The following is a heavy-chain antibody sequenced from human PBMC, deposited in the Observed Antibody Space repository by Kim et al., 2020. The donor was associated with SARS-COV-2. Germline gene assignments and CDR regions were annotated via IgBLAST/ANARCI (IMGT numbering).Heavy chain of an antibody. D-gene: IGHD2-21*01. CDR3: SRLPRGLRPPHGHPHFDY. CDR2: IYYSGST. V-gene: IGHV4-59*08. Sequence: SETLSLTCTVSGGSISSYYWSWIRQPPGKGLEWIGYIYYSGSTNYNPSLKSRVTISVDTSKNQFSLNLSSVTAADTAGYDCSRLPRGLRPPHGHPHFDY. CDR1: GGSISSYY. J-gene: IGHJ4*01.